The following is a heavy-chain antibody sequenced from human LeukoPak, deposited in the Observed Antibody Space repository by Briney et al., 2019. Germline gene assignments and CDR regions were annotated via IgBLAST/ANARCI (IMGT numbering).Heavy chain of an antibody. CDR3: SGGDYRPELDY. CDR1: GFTVSSDY. Sequence: GGSLRLTCAASGFTVSSDYMSWVRQAPGKGLEWVSVIYSGGSTYYADSVKGRFTISRDNSKNTLYLQMNSLRAEDTAVYYCSGGDYRPELDYWGQGTLVTVSS. V-gene: IGHV3-53*01. J-gene: IGHJ4*02. CDR2: IYSGGST. D-gene: IGHD4-17*01.